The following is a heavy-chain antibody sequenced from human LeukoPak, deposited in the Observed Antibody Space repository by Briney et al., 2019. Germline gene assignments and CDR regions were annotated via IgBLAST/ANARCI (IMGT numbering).Heavy chain of an antibody. CDR3: ARSDVVVLVHFDY. V-gene: IGHV1-2*02. Sequence: ASVKVSCKASGYTFTSYGISWVRQAPGQGLEWMGWVNPKSGGTNYAQKFQGRVTMTRDTSISTAYVEVSRPRSDDTAVYYCARSDVVVLVHFDYWGQGTLVTVSS. D-gene: IGHD2-15*01. CDR2: VNPKSGGT. J-gene: IGHJ4*02. CDR1: GYTFTSYG.